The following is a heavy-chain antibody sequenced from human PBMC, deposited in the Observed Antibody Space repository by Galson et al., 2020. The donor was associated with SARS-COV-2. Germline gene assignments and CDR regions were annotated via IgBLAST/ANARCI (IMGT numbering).Heavy chain of an antibody. CDR2: IYYSGST. CDR3: ARTPFDSSSWFYYYYGMDV. J-gene: IGHJ6*02. V-gene: IGHV4-39*01. CDR1: GGSISSSSYY. Sequence: ETSETLSLTCTVSGGSISSSSYYWGWIRQPQGKGLEWIGSIYYSGSTYYNPSLKSRVTISVDTSKNQFSLKLSSVTAADTAVYYCARTPFDSSSWFYYYYGMDVWGQGTTVTVSS. D-gene: IGHD6-13*01.